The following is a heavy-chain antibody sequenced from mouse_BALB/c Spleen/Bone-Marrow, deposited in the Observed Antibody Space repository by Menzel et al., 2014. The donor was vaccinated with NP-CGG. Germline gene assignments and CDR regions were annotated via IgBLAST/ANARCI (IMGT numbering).Heavy chain of an antibody. Sequence: EVQRVESGEGLVQPGGSLLLSCAPYGFTFTDYYMSWVRQPPGKALEWLGFIRIKANGYTTVYSASVQGLFTISRDNSQSILYLQMNTLRAEDRAAYYGASDFFGCFAYWGLGTLVTVSA. V-gene: IGHV7-3*02. J-gene: IGHJ3*01. CDR1: GFTFTDYY. CDR2: IRIKANGYTT. CDR3: ASDFFGCFAY.